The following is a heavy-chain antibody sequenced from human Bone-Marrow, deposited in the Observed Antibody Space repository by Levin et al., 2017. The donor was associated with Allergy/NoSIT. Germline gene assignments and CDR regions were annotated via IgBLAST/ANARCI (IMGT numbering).Heavy chain of an antibody. CDR3: ARRHSRGWDAFDI. D-gene: IGHD6-19*01. J-gene: IGHJ3*02. CDR1: GFTFSSFA. CDR2: ISYDGSNK. Sequence: PGGSLRLSCAASGFTFSSFAMHWVRQAPGKGLEWVAVISYDGSNKYYADSVKGRFTISRDNSKTTLYVQMNSLRAEDTALYYCARRHSRGWDAFDIWGQGTMVTVSS. V-gene: IGHV3-30-3*01.